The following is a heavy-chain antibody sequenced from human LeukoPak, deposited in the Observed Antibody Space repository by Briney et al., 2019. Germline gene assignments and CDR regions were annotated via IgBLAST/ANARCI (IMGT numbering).Heavy chain of an antibody. Sequence: SETLSLTCTVSGGSISSSSYYWGWIRQPPGKGLEWIGSIYYSGSTYYNPSLKSRVTISVDTSKNRFSLKLSSVTAADTAVYYCARRYYYDSSGPAGGFDYWGQGTLVTVSS. CDR1: GGSISSSSYY. J-gene: IGHJ4*02. V-gene: IGHV4-39*01. D-gene: IGHD3-22*01. CDR2: IYYSGST. CDR3: ARRYYYDSSGPAGGFDY.